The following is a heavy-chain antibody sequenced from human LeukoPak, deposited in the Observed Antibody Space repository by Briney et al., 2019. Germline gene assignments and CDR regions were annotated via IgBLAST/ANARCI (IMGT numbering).Heavy chain of an antibody. Sequence: GGSLRLSCAASGFTFSSYSMNWVRQAPGKGLEWVSYISSSGSTIYYADSVKGRFTISRDNAKNSLYLQMNSLRAEDTAVYYCARMGGSGDAFDIWGQGTMVTVSS. CDR1: GFTFSSYS. CDR3: ARMGGSGDAFDI. D-gene: IGHD2-15*01. V-gene: IGHV3-48*04. CDR2: ISSSGSTI. J-gene: IGHJ3*02.